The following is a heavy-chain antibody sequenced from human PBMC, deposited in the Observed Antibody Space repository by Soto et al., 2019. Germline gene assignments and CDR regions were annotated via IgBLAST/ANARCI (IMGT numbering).Heavy chain of an antibody. CDR2: ITPMFGTP. J-gene: IGHJ4*02. D-gene: IGHD3-22*01. CDR1: GGTFSSYA. CDR3: ARDGTLYDSSAYYYLY. Sequence: SVKVSCKASGGTFSSYAISWVRQAPGQGLEWMGGITPMFGTPNYAQKFQGRVTITADESTSTAYMELSSLRSEDTAMYYCARDGTLYDSSAYYYLYWGQGTLVTVSS. V-gene: IGHV1-69*13.